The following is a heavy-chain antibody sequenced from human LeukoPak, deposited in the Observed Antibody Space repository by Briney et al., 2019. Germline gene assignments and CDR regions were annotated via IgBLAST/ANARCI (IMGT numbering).Heavy chain of an antibody. V-gene: IGHV3-23*01. CDR2: ISGSGGST. D-gene: IGHD3-22*01. CDR3: AKDELYYYDSSGYYYY. CDR1: GFTFSSYA. J-gene: IGHJ4*02. Sequence: GGSLRLSCAASGFTFSSYAMSWVRQAPGKGLEWVSAISGSGGSTYYADSVKGRFTISRDNSKNTLYLQMSSLRAEDTAVYYCAKDELYYYDSSGYYYYWGQGTLVTVSS.